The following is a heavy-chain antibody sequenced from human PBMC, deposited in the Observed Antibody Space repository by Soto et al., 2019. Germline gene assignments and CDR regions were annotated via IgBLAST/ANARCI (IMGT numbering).Heavy chain of an antibody. D-gene: IGHD2-15*01. Sequence: EVQLLESGGGLVQPGGSLRLSCAASGFTFSSYARSWVRQAPGKGLEWVSAISGSGGSTYYADSVKGRFTISRDNSKNTLYLQMNSLRAEDTAVYYCAKDRPVRRCSGGSCYPYYFDYWGQGTLVTVSS. CDR1: GFTFSSYA. CDR2: ISGSGGST. CDR3: AKDRPVRRCSGGSCYPYYFDY. J-gene: IGHJ4*02. V-gene: IGHV3-23*01.